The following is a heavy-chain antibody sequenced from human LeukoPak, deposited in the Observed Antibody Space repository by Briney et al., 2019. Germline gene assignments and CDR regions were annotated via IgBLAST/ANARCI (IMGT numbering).Heavy chain of an antibody. J-gene: IGHJ5*02. V-gene: IGHV1-18*01. CDR2: ISPYNDNT. Sequence: ASVKVSCKASGYTFTNYGITWVRQAPGQGLEWMGWISPYNDNTNYAQKLQDRVTMTTDTSKSTAYMELRSLRSDDTAVYYCARGPYLTIFGVVINTSNWFDPWGQGTLVTVSS. CDR1: GYTFTNYG. D-gene: IGHD3-3*01. CDR3: ARGPYLTIFGVVINTSNWFDP.